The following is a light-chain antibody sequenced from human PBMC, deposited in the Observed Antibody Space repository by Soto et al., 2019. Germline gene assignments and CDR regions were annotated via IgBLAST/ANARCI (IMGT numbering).Light chain of an antibody. CDR1: QCVSSY. CDR2: GAS. CDR3: QQYHDRPLT. J-gene: IGKJ4*01. Sequence: MSQSPPTPSVSPRESSTHSCRASQCVSSYLAWYQQKPGQAPRLLIFGASSRDTGIPYTFSGGRSGPEFTLTISSLQPEDFVIYYCQQYHDRPLTFGGGTKVDIK. V-gene: IGKV3D-15*01.